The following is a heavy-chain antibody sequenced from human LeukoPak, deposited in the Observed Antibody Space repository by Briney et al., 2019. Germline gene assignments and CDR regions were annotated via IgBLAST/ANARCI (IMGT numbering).Heavy chain of an antibody. J-gene: IGHJ4*02. CDR2: ISSSSSTI. Sequence: AGGSLRLSCAASGFTFSSSSMNWVRQAPGKGLEWVSYISSSSSTIYYADSVKGRFTISRDNAKNSLSLQMNSLRAEDTAVYYCARVLHKRNYDSSGYYGYWGQGTLVTVSS. CDR3: ARVLHKRNYDSSGYYGY. CDR1: GFTFSSSS. V-gene: IGHV3-48*01. D-gene: IGHD3-22*01.